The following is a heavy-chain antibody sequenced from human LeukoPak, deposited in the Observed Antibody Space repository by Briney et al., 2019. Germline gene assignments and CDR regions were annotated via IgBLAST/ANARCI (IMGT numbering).Heavy chain of an antibody. CDR1: GYAFTGYN. Sequence: GASVKVSCKASGYAFTGYNMHWVRQAPGQGLEWMGWINPNSGGTNYAQKFQGRVTMTRDMSISTAYMELSRLTSDDTAVYYCARDSLSAAAGTAVRGPRRVPGGQFDPWGQGTLVTVSS. CDR2: INPNSGGT. D-gene: IGHD6-13*01. V-gene: IGHV1-2*02. J-gene: IGHJ5*02. CDR3: ARDSLSAAAGTAVRGPRRVPGGQFDP.